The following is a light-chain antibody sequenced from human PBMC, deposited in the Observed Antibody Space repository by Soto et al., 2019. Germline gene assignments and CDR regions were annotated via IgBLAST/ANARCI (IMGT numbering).Light chain of an antibody. CDR1: QSISTY. J-gene: IGKJ1*01. Sequence: DIQMTQSPYSLSASVGDRVTITCRASQSISTYLNWFQQKPGKAPKLLIYGASSLQSGVPSRFSGSGSGTDFTLTIISLQPEDFATYYCQQSYTTPWTFGQGTKVEVK. CDR2: GAS. CDR3: QQSYTTPWT. V-gene: IGKV1-39*01.